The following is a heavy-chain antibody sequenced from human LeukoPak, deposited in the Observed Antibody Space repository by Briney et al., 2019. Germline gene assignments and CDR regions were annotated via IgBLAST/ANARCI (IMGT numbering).Heavy chain of an antibody. Sequence: SETLSLTCSVSGDSISPNFWTWLPQPPGKGLEWIGYIFDSGSTNYNPSLKSRVTISLDTSKNQFSLKLVSVTAADTAVYFCARERYGPPDALDIWGQGTTVTVSS. CDR3: ARERYGPPDALDI. V-gene: IGHV4-59*01. CDR2: IFDSGST. J-gene: IGHJ3*02. CDR1: GDSISPNF. D-gene: IGHD5-18*01.